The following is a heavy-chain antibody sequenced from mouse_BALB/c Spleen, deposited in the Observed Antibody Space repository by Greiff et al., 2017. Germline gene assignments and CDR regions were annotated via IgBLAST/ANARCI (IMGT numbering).Heavy chain of an antibody. CDR3: AGFTTATDYAMDY. CDR2: ISSGSSTI. D-gene: IGHD1-2*01. CDR1: GFTFSSFG. J-gene: IGHJ4*01. Sequence: VQLVESGGGLVQPGGSRKLSCAASGFTFSSFGMHWVRQAPEKGLEWVAYISSGSSTIYYADTVKGRFTISRDNPKNTLFLQMTSLRSEDTAMYYCAGFTTATDYAMDYWGQGTSVTVSS. V-gene: IGHV5-17*02.